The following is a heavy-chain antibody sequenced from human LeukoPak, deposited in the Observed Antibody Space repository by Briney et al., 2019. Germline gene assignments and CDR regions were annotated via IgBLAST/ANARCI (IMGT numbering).Heavy chain of an antibody. CDR1: GFTFSSYS. J-gene: IGHJ4*02. CDR2: ISSSSSTI. Sequence: GGSLRLSCAASGFTFSSYSMNWVRQAPGKGLEWVSYISSSSSTIYYADSVKGRFTISRDNAKNSLYLQMNSLRAEDTAVYYCAREDRVGAAPFDYWGQGTLVTVSS. D-gene: IGHD1-26*01. CDR3: AREDRVGAAPFDY. V-gene: IGHV3-48*04.